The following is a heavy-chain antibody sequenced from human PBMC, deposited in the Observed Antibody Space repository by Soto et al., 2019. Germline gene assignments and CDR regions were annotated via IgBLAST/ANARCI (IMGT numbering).Heavy chain of an antibody. D-gene: IGHD3-22*01. Sequence: QPGGSLRLSCAASGFTFSSYAMHWVRQAPGKGLEWVAVISYDGSNKYYADSVKGRFTISRDNSKNTLYLQMNSLRAEDTAVYYCARPSSSGYYPYYFDYWGQGTLVTVSS. CDR2: ISYDGSNK. J-gene: IGHJ4*02. V-gene: IGHV3-30-3*01. CDR3: ARPSSSGYYPYYFDY. CDR1: GFTFSSYA.